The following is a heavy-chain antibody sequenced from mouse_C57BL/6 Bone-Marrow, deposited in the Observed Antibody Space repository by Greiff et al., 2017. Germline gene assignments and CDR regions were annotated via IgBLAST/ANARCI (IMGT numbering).Heavy chain of an antibody. Sequence: QVQLQQPGAELVKPGASVKLSCKASGYTFTSYWMQWVKQRPGQGLEWIGEIDPSDSYTNYNQKFKGKAIVTVDTSSSTAYMQLSSLTSEDSAVYYCARASTAIEYGGRGTWVTVTS. D-gene: IGHD1-2*01. CDR2: IDPSDSYT. CDR3: ARASTAIEY. J-gene: IGHJ4*01. CDR1: GYTFTSYW. V-gene: IGHV1-50*01.